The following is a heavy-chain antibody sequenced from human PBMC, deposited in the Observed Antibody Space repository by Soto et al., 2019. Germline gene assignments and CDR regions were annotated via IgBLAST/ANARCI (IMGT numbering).Heavy chain of an antibody. V-gene: IGHV3-23*01. CDR1: GFTFSSYA. D-gene: IGHD3-3*01. J-gene: IGHJ4*02. Sequence: GGSLRLSCAASGFTFSSYAMSWVRQAAGKGLEWVSAISGSGGSTYYADSVKGRFTISRDNSKNTLYLQMNSPRAEDTAVYYCAKDDAGTYYDFWSGPFWGQGTLVTVSS. CDR3: AKDDAGTYYDFWSGPF. CDR2: ISGSGGST.